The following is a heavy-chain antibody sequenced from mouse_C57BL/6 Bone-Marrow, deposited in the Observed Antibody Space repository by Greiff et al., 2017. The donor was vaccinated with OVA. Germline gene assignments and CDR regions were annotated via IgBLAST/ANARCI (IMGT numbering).Heavy chain of an antibody. Sequence: VQLQQSGAELVRPGASVKLSCTASGFNIKDYYMHWVKQRPEQGLEWIGRIDPEDGDTDYAPKFQGKATMTADTSSNTAYMQLSSLTSEDSAVYYCTTYYYGCSYGDYGGQGTTLTVSS. V-gene: IGHV14-1*01. CDR1: GFNIKDYY. D-gene: IGHD1-1*01. J-gene: IGHJ2*01. CDR2: IDPEDGDT. CDR3: TTYYYGCSYGDY.